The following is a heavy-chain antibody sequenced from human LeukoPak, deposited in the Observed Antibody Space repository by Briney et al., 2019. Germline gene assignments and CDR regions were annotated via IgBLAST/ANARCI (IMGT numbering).Heavy chain of an antibody. CDR3: ARESCSSTSCYPRDAFDI. Sequence: ASVKVSCKASGGTFSSYAISWVRQAPGQGLEWMGGIIPIFGTANYAQKFQGRVTITADESTSTAYMELSSLRSEDTAVYYCARESCSSTSCYPRDAFDIWGQGTMVTGSS. D-gene: IGHD2-2*01. J-gene: IGHJ3*02. CDR1: GGTFSSYA. V-gene: IGHV1-69*13. CDR2: IIPIFGTA.